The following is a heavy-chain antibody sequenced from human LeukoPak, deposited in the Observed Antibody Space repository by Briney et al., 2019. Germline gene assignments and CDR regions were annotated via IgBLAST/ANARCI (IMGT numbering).Heavy chain of an antibody. CDR2: IYNSGST. V-gene: IGHV4-4*07. CDR3: ARDKYNWNENTWFDP. Sequence: SETLSLTCTVSGGSISSYYWSWIRQPAGKGLEWIGRIYNSGSTNYNPSLKSRVTMSVDTSKNQFSLKLSSVPAADTAVYYCARDKYNWNENTWFDPWGQGVLVTVSS. D-gene: IGHD1-1*01. J-gene: IGHJ5*02. CDR1: GGSISSYY.